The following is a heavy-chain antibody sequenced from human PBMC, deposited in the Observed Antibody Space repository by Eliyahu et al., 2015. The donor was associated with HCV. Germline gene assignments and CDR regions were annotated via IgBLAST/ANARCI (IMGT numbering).Heavy chain of an antibody. J-gene: IGHJ4*02. Sequence: EVQLVESGGGLVKPGGSXRLSCAASGFTXSXXRMNWVRQAPGKGLEWVSSISSSSSYIYYADSVKGRFTISRDNAKNSLYLQMNTLRAEDTAVYYCARELSVSSGWTDTLDYWGQGTLVTVSS. D-gene: IGHD6-19*01. CDR1: GFTXSXXR. CDR2: ISSSSSYI. CDR3: ARELSVSSGWTDTLDY. V-gene: IGHV3-21*01.